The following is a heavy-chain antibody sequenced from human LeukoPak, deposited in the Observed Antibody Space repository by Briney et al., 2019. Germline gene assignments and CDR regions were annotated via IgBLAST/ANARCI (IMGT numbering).Heavy chain of an antibody. CDR2: ISSSGTYI. Sequence: KTGGSLRLSCAASGFTFSSSSMNWVRQAPGKGLEWVSSISSSGTYIYYADSLKGRFTISRDNAKNSLYLQMNSLRAEDTAVYYCASAPSGTMTWGRGTLVTVSS. V-gene: IGHV3-21*01. CDR1: GFTFSSSS. J-gene: IGHJ5*02. CDR3: ASAPSGTMT. D-gene: IGHD1-7*01.